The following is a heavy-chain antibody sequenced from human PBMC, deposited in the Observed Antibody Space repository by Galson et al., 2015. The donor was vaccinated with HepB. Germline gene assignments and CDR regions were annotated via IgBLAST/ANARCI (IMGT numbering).Heavy chain of an antibody. V-gene: IGHV3-23*01. J-gene: IGHJ4*02. CDR1: GFTFSSYA. CDR2: ISGSGGST. D-gene: IGHD1-26*01. CDR3: AKLRENGELLGGVGLDY. Sequence: SLRLSCAASGFTFSSYAMSWVRQAPGKGLEWVSAISGSGGSTYYADSVKGRFTISRDNSKNTLYLQMNSLRAEDTAVYYCAKLRENGELLGGVGLDYWGQGTLVTVSS.